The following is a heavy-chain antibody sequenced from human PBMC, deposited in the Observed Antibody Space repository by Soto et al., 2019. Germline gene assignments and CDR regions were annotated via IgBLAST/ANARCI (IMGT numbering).Heavy chain of an antibody. Sequence: QVQLVESGGGVVQPGRSLRLSCAASGFTFSSYGMHWVRQAPGKGLGWVAVIWYDGSNKYYADSVKGRFTISRDNSKNALYLQMNSLRAEDTAVYYCASEYCSGGRCYYYGMDVWGQGTTVTVSS. CDR2: IWYDGSNK. CDR3: ASEYCSGGRCYYYGMDV. CDR1: GFTFSSYG. D-gene: IGHD2-15*01. J-gene: IGHJ6*02. V-gene: IGHV3-33*01.